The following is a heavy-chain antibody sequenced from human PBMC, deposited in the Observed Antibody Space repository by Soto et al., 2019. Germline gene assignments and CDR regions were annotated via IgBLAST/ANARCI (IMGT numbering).Heavy chain of an antibody. D-gene: IGHD6-13*01. CDR1: GYTFTSYD. J-gene: IGHJ6*03. CDR2: MNPNSGNT. CDR3: ARGASSSWYGYYYYYYMDV. Sequence: ASVKVSCKASGYTFTSYDINWVRQAAGQGLEWMGWMNPNSGNTGYAQKFQGRVTMTRNTSISTAYMELSSLRSEDTAVYYCARGASSSWYGYYYYYYMDVWGKGTTVTVS. V-gene: IGHV1-8*01.